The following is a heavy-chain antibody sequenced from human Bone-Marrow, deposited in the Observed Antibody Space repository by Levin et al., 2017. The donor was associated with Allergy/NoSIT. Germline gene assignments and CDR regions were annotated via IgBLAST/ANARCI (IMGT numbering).Heavy chain of an antibody. V-gene: IGHV1-69*13. J-gene: IGHJ3*02. CDR1: GGTFSSYA. CDR2: IIPIFGTA. CDR3: ARVWPTTVTTSGAFDI. D-gene: IGHD4-17*01. Sequence: ASVKVSCKASGGTFSSYAISWVRQAPGQGLEWMGGIIPIFGTANYAQKFQGRVTITADESTSTAYMELSSLRSEDTAVYYCARVWPTTVTTSGAFDIWGQGTMVTVSS.